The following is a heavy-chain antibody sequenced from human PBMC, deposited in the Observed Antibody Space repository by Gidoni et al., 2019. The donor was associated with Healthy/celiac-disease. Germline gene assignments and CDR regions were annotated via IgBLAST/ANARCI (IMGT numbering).Heavy chain of an antibody. V-gene: IGHV4-31*03. CDR2: IYYSGST. Sequence: QVQLQESGPGLVKPSQTLSLTCTVSGGSISSGGYYWSWIRQHPGKGLVWIGYIYYSGSTYYNPSLKSRVTISVDTSKNQFSMKLSSVTAADTAVYYCARDKVSWFGELSAFDIWGQGTMVTVSS. CDR1: GGSISSGGYY. CDR3: ARDKVSWFGELSAFDI. D-gene: IGHD3-10*01. J-gene: IGHJ3*02.